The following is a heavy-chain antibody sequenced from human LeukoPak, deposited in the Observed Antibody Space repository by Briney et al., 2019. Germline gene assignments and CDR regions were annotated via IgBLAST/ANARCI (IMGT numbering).Heavy chain of an antibody. V-gene: IGHV4-31*03. CDR1: GGSISSGGYY. D-gene: IGHD3-16*02. CDR2: IYYSGST. Sequence: SETLSLTCTVSGGSISSGGYYWSWIRQHPGKGLEWIGYIYYSGSTYYNPSLKSRVTISVDTSKNQFSLKLSSATAADTAVYYCARVISNWFDPWGQGTLVTVSS. CDR3: ARVISNWFDP. J-gene: IGHJ5*02.